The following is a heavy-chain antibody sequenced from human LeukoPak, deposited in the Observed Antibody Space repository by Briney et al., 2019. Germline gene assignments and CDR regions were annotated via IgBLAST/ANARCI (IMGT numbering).Heavy chain of an antibody. V-gene: IGHV3-23*01. CDR2: ISGSGGST. CDR3: ARGTIAAPELDY. J-gene: IGHJ4*02. CDR1: GFTFSSYA. D-gene: IGHD6-6*01. Sequence: PGGSLRLSCAASGFTFSSYAMSWVRQAPGKGLEWVSAISGSGGSTYYADSVKGRFTISRDNSKNTLYLQMNSLRAEDTAVYYCARGTIAAPELDYWGQGTLVTVSS.